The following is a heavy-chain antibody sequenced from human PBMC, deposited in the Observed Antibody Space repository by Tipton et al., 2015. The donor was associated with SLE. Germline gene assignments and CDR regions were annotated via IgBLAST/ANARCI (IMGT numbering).Heavy chain of an antibody. Sequence: SLRLSCAASGFTFSIYWMHWVRQAPGKGLVWVSRINSYGTMTNYADSVKGRFTVSRDNAKKTLYLQMNSLRVEDTAVYYCGRGIYSESSVGMDVWGQGTTVSVSS. CDR3: GRGIYSESSVGMDV. D-gene: IGHD3-22*01. J-gene: IGHJ6*02. CDR1: GFTFSIYW. V-gene: IGHV3-74*01. CDR2: INSYGTMT.